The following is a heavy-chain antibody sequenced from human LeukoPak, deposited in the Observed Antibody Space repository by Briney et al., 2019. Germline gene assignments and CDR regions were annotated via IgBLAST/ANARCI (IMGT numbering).Heavy chain of an antibody. CDR1: GYSFTSYW. J-gene: IGHJ5*02. D-gene: IGHD2/OR15-2a*01. Sequence: GESLKISCKGSGYSFTSYWIGWVRQMPGKGLEWMGIIYPGDSDTRYSPSFQGQVTISADKSISTAYLQWSSLKASDTAMYYCASTRSNRNNWFDPWGQGTLVTVSS. CDR3: ASTRSNRNNWFDP. CDR2: IYPGDSDT. V-gene: IGHV5-51*01.